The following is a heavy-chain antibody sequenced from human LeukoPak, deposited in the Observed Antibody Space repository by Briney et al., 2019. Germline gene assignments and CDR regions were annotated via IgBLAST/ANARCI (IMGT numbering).Heavy chain of an antibody. D-gene: IGHD6-13*01. CDR3: ARRPYSTFDI. V-gene: IGHV4-38-2*02. CDR1: GYSISSGYY. CDR2: IYHSGST. Sequence: SETLSLTCTVSGYSISSGYYWGWIRQPPGKGLEWIGSIYHSGSTYYNPSLKTRVAISVDTSKNQFSLKLNSVTAADTAVYYCARRPYSTFDIWGQGTLVTVSS. J-gene: IGHJ3*02.